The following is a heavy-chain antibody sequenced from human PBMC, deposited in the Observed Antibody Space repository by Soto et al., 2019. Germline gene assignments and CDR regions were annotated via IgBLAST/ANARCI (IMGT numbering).Heavy chain of an antibody. Sequence: ASVKVSCKVSGYTLTELSMHWVRQAPGKGLEWMGGFDPEDGETIYAQKFQGRVTMAEDTSTDTAYMELSSLRSEDTAVYYCATPLPGGFRAGYLNFDYWGQGTLVTVSS. CDR3: ATPLPGGFRAGYLNFDY. V-gene: IGHV1-24*01. CDR1: GYTLTELS. D-gene: IGHD3-9*01. CDR2: FDPEDGET. J-gene: IGHJ4*02.